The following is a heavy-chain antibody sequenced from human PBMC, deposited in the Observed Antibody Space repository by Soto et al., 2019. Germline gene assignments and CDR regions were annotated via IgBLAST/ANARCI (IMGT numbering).Heavy chain of an antibody. V-gene: IGHV1-18*01. J-gene: IGHJ6*03. CDR1: GYTFTSYG. D-gene: IGHD3-10*01. CDR3: ARGIWNYGSGSYYVAYYYMDV. Sequence: ASVKVSCKASGYTFTSYGISWVRQAPGQGLEWMGWISAYNGNTNYAQKLQGRVTMTTDTSTSTAYMELRSLRSDDTAVYYCARGIWNYGSGSYYVAYYYMDVWGKGTTVTVSS. CDR2: ISAYNGNT.